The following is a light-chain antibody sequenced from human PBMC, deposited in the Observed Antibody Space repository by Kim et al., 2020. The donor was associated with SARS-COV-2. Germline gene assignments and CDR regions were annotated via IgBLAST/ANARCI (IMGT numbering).Light chain of an antibody. V-gene: IGKV1-39*01. CDR3: QQTYRTPYT. J-gene: IGKJ2*01. CDR2: AAS. CDR1: QSVSNY. Sequence: DIPMTQSPSSLSASLGARVTIACRADQSVSNYVSWIQQKPGKAPRLLIYAASKLQNGVPSRFSGSESGAEFTLTISSLQPEDFATYFCQQTYRTPYTFGRGPKLEI.